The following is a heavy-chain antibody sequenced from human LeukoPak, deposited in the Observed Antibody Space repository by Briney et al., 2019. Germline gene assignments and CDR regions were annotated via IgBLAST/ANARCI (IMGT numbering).Heavy chain of an antibody. Sequence: RGSLRLSCAASGFTFSSYWMSWVRQAPGKGLEWVANIKQDGSEKYYVDSVKGRFTISRDNAKNSLYLQMNSLRAEDTAVYYCARDRSYYDFWSGYPGSVWGQGTTVTVSS. J-gene: IGHJ6*02. CDR3: ARDRSYYDFWSGYPGSV. CDR1: GFTFSSYW. V-gene: IGHV3-7*01. D-gene: IGHD3-3*01. CDR2: IKQDGSEK.